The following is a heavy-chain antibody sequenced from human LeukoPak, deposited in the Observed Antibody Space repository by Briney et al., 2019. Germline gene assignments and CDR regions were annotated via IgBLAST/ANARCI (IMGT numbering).Heavy chain of an antibody. J-gene: IGHJ4*02. CDR3: AKGVCGGSCYFDY. D-gene: IGHD2-15*01. CDR2: IRYDGSNK. Sequence: GGSLRLSCAASGFTFSTYGMHWVRQAPGKGLEWVAFIRYDGSNKNYAVSVKGRLTIPRDNSKNTLFLQMNSLRAEDTAVYYCAKGVCGGSCYFDYWGQGTLVTVSS. V-gene: IGHV3-30*02. CDR1: GFTFSTYG.